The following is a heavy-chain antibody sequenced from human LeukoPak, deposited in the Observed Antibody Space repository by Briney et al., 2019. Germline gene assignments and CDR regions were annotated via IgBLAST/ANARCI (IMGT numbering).Heavy chain of an antibody. J-gene: IGHJ4*02. Sequence: GGSLRLSCAASGFTFSSYAMHWVRQAPGKGLEYVSVISSNGGSTHYANSVKGRFTISRDNSKNTLYLQMNSLRAEDTAVYYCARDWFHAIDYWGQGTLVTVSS. V-gene: IGHV3-64*01. CDR2: ISSNGGST. CDR3: ARDWFHAIDY. CDR1: GFTFSSYA. D-gene: IGHD2/OR15-2a*01.